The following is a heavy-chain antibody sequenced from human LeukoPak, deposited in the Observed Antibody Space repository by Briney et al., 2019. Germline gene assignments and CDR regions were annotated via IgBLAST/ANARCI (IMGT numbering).Heavy chain of an antibody. Sequence: PGGSLRLSCAASGFTFSTFAMIWVRQPPGKGLEGVSSIFPSGGEIHYADSVRGRFTISRDNSKSTLSLQMNSLRVEDTAIYYCARSGYSHFDYWGQGTLVTVSS. CDR3: ARSGYSHFDY. V-gene: IGHV3-23*01. CDR1: GFTFSTFA. J-gene: IGHJ4*02. D-gene: IGHD5-12*01. CDR2: IFPSGGEI.